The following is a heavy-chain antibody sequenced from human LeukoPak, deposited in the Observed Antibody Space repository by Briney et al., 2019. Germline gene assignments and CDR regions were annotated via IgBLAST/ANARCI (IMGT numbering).Heavy chain of an antibody. Sequence: GGSLRLSCAASGFTFSNFAMTWVRQAPGKGLEWVSSIVGSSSTYYADSLKGRFTISRDNAKNSLYLQMNSLRAEDTAVYYCARDRNWGLEYWGQGTLLIVSS. CDR2: IVGSSST. V-gene: IGHV3-21*04. CDR1: GFTFSNFA. D-gene: IGHD7-27*01. J-gene: IGHJ4*02. CDR3: ARDRNWGLEY.